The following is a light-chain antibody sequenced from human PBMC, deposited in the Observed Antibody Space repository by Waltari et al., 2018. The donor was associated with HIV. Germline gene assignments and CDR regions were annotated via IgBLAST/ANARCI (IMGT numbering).Light chain of an antibody. J-gene: IGLJ2*01. V-gene: IGLV2-8*01. Sequence: QSALTQPLSASGSPGLSVTISCNGTSSDVGGYDYVSWYQQHPGKAPKLMLYDVTKRPSGVPDRFSGSKSGSTASLTVSGLQAEDEADYYCSSYAGSNNLIFGGGTKLTVL. CDR2: DVT. CDR3: SSYAGSNNLI. CDR1: SSDVGGYDY.